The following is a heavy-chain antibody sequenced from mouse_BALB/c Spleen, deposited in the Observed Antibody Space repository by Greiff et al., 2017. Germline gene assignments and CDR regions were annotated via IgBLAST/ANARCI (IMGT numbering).Heavy chain of an antibody. V-gene: IGHV7-3*02. D-gene: IGHD2-3*01. J-gene: IGHJ2*01. CDR3: TRSYELDY. CDR2: IRNKANGYTT. Sequence: EVMLVESGGGLVQPGGSLRLSCATSGFTFTDYYMSWVRQPPGKALEWLGFIRNKANGYTTEYSASVKGRFTISRDNSQSILYLQMNTLRAEDSATYYCTRSYELDYWGQGTTLTVSS. CDR1: GFTFTDYY.